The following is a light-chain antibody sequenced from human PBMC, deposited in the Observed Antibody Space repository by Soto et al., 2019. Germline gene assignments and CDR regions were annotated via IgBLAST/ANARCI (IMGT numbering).Light chain of an antibody. V-gene: IGKV3-15*01. Sequence: EIVMTHSPVTLSVSPGERATLSCRASQSVRSTYLAWYQQKPGQAPRLLIFGVSNRAAGIQARFSGSGSGTEFTLTISSLQSEDFAVYYCQQYSDWPLTFGGGTKVEIK. J-gene: IGKJ4*02. CDR2: GVS. CDR3: QQYSDWPLT. CDR1: QSVRSTY.